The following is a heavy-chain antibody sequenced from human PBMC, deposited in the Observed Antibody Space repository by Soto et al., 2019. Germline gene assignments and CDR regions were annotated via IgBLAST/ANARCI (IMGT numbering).Heavy chain of an antibody. CDR3: AKEGAYYYDSSGYLLLGY. D-gene: IGHD3-22*01. CDR1: GFTFSIYA. CDR2: ISGSGGGT. Sequence: GGSLRLSCAASGFTFSIYAMSWVRQAPGKGLEWVSAISGSGGGTFYGGSGKGRFTISRDNSKNTLYLQMNSLRAEDTAVYYCAKEGAYYYDSSGYLLLGYWGQGTLVTVSS. J-gene: IGHJ4*02. V-gene: IGHV3-23*02.